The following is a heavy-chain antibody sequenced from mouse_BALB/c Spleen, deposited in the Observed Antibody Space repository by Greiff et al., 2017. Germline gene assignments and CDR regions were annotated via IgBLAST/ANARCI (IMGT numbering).Heavy chain of an antibody. CDR3: APLGPYAMDY. J-gene: IGHJ4*01. CDR1: GDSITSVY. V-gene: IGHV3-8*02. Sequence: VQLKESGPSLVKPSQTLSLTCSVTGDSITSVYWNWIRKFPGNKLEYMGYISYSGSTYYNPSLKSRISITRDTSKNQYYLQLNSVTTEDTATYYCAPLGPYAMDYWGQGTSVTVSS. CDR2: ISYSGST.